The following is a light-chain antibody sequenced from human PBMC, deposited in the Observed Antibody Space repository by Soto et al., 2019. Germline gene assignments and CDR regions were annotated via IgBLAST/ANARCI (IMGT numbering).Light chain of an antibody. CDR3: MQRIKFPWT. J-gene: IGKJ1*01. CDR1: QSLLDSDDGNTY. Sequence: DVVMTQTPLSLPVTPGEPASISCRSSQSLLDSDDGNTYLDWYLQKPGQSPQLLIHTLSYRASGVLDRFSGSGSGTDFTLKISRVEAEDVGVYYCMQRIKFPWTFGQGTKVEIK. V-gene: IGKV2-40*01. CDR2: TLS.